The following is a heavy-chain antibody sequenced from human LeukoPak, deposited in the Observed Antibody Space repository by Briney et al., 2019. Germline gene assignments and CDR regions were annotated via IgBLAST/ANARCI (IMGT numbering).Heavy chain of an antibody. V-gene: IGHV3-43*02. CDR1: GFTFSSYG. J-gene: IGHJ6*02. Sequence: GGSLRLSCAASGFTFSSYGMHWVRQAPGKGLEWVALISGNGRNTHYADSVKGRFTISRDNSKNSLYLQMNSLRTVDTALYYCARRKAAYYYYPMDVWGQGTTVTVSS. CDR3: ARRKAAYYYYPMDV. D-gene: IGHD1-14*01. CDR2: ISGNGRNT.